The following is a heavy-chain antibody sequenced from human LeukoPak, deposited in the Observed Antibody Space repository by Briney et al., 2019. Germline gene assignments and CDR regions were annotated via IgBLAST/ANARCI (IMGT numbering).Heavy chain of an antibody. Sequence: ASVKVSCKASGYTFTGYYMHWVRQATGQGLEWMGGMNPNSGNTGYAQKFQGRVTMTRNTSISTAYMELSSLRSEDTAVYYCARGAVVVAATEDYYYYYYMDVWGKGTTVTISS. CDR2: MNPNSGNT. J-gene: IGHJ6*03. D-gene: IGHD2-15*01. CDR3: ARGAVVVAATEDYYYYYYMDV. CDR1: GYTFTGYY. V-gene: IGHV1-8*02.